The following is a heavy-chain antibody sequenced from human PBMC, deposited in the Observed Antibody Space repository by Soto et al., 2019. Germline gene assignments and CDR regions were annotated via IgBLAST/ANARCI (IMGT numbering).Heavy chain of an antibody. Sequence: QVHLVQSGAEVKKPGASVKVSCKASGYSFTDYYMHWVRQAPGQGLEWMGWINTKTGGTNYAQRVQGRVTMTGDTSINTAYMELSKLRSDDTAVYYCARVVPTGWFDPWGQGTVVTVYS. J-gene: IGHJ5*02. CDR3: ARVVPTGWFDP. D-gene: IGHD2-2*01. CDR1: GYSFTDYY. CDR2: INTKTGGT. V-gene: IGHV1-2*02.